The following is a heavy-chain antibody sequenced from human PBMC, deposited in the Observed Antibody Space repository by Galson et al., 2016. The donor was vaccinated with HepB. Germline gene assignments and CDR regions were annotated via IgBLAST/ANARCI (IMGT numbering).Heavy chain of an antibody. J-gene: IGHJ4*02. CDR1: GGSFSGYY. V-gene: IGHV4-34*01. Sequence: SETLSLTCAVYGGSFSGYYWNWIRQPPGKGLEWIGEINHSGSTNYNPSLKSRVTISVDTSKNQFSLKLSSVTAADTAVYYCARDTRGGYYLYYFDYWGQGTLVTVSS. D-gene: IGHD3-22*01. CDR3: ARDTRGGYYLYYFDY. CDR2: INHSGST.